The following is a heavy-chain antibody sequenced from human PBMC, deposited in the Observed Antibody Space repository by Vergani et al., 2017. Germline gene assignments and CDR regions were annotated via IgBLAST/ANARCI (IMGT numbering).Heavy chain of an antibody. CDR2: IRGSGGST. J-gene: IGHJ4*02. V-gene: IGHV3-23*01. CDR1: GFTFSSYA. CDR3: AKGPLKWGNGWVDY. Sequence: EVQLLESGGGLVQPGGSLRLSCAASGFTFSSYAMSWVRQAPGKGLAWGSAIRGSGGSTYYADSVKGRFTISRDNSENTLYLQMNSLRAEDTAVYYCAKGPLKWGNGWVDYWGQGTLVTVSS. D-gene: IGHD7-27*01.